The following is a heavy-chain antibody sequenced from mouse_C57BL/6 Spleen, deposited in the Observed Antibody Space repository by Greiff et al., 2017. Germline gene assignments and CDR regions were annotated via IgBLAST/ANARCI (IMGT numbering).Heavy chain of an antibody. CDR1: GYTFTSYW. Sequence: QVQLKQPGAELVMPGASVKLSCKASGYTFTSYWMHWVKQRPGQGLEWIGEIDPSDSYTNYNQKFKGKSTLTVDKSSSTAYMQLSSLTSEDAAVYYCARGNPLLDYWGQGTSVTVSS. V-gene: IGHV1-69*01. CDR3: ARGNPLLDY. D-gene: IGHD2-1*01. CDR2: IDPSDSYT. J-gene: IGHJ4*01.